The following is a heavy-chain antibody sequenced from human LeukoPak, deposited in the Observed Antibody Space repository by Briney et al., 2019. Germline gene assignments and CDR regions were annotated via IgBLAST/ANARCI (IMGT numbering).Heavy chain of an antibody. J-gene: IGHJ4*02. CDR1: GFTFSSYS. CDR3: ARALVSGLTYYYDSSGYAFGY. Sequence: GGSLRLSCAASGFTFSSYSMNWVRQAPGKGLEWVSSISSSSSYIYYADSVKGRFTISRDNAKNSLYLQMSSLRAEDTAVYYCARALVSGLTYYYDSSGYAFGYWGQGTLVTVSS. D-gene: IGHD3-22*01. CDR2: ISSSSSYI. V-gene: IGHV3-21*01.